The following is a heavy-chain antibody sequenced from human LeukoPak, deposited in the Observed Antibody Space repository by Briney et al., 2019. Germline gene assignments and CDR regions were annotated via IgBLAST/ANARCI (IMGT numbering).Heavy chain of an antibody. CDR2: IYSSGST. J-gene: IGHJ6*03. Sequence: SETLSLTCTVSGGSFSSYYWSWIRQPAGKGLEWIGHIYSSGSTNCNPSLKSRVTMSVDTSKNQVSLKLSSVTAADTAVYYCARGSGPYYYYYMDVWGKGTTVTVSS. CDR1: GGSFSSYY. D-gene: IGHD2-15*01. V-gene: IGHV4-4*07. CDR3: ARGSGPYYYYYMDV.